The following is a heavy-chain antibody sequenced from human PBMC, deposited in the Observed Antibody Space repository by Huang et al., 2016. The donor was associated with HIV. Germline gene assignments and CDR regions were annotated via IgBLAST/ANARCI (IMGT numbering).Heavy chain of an antibody. J-gene: IGHJ4*02. CDR3: ARTIDFDY. Sequence: QVQLVQSGAEVKKPGASVRVSCETSGYTFNAYGISWVRQAPGQGLEWRGGITPFKGETNYAKKFQGRVTMTADTSSSTVYMELRRLTSDDTAVYFCARTIDFDYWGQGTLVTVSS. CDR1: GYTFNAYG. V-gene: IGHV1-18*04. CDR2: ITPFKGET.